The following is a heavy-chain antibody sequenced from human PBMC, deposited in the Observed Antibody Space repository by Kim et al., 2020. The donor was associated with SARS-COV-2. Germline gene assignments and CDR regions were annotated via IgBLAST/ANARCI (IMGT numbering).Heavy chain of an antibody. CDR3: ARDQVIFAVAGTSKNYY. Sequence: GGSLRLSCAASGFTFSSYEMNWVRQAPGKGLEWVSYISSSGSIIYYAVSVKGRFTISRDNAKNSLYLKMKSLRAEDTAVYYCARDQVIFAVAGTSKNYY. V-gene: IGHV3-48*03. CDR2: ISSSGSII. D-gene: IGHD6-19*01. CDR1: GFTFSSYE. J-gene: IGHJ6*01.